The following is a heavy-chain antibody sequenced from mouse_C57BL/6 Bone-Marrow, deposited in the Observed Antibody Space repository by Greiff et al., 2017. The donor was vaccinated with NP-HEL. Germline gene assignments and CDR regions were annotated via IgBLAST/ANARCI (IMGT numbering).Heavy chain of an antibody. D-gene: IGHD1-1*01. CDR2: IWSDGST. CDR3: ARHSTVVATGEYYFDY. CDR1: GFSLTSYG. V-gene: IGHV2-6-1*01. Sequence: QVQLKESGPGLVAPSQSLSITCTVSGFSLTSYGVHWVRQPPGKGLEWLVVIWSDGSTTYNSALKSRLSISKDNSKSQVFLKMNSLQTDDTAMYYCARHSTVVATGEYYFDYWGQGTTLTVSS. J-gene: IGHJ2*01.